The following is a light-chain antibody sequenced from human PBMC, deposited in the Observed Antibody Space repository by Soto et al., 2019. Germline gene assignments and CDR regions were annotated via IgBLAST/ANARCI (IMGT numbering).Light chain of an antibody. V-gene: IGKV3-15*01. CDR1: QYVGTR. Sequence: EIVLTQSPATLSSSPGETATLSCRASQYVGTRLAWYQHKPGQAPRLLIYDTSTRAPGISARFSGSGSGTEFTLTISSLQSEDFAVYYCQEYIQWPPGMFGPGTTVDIK. J-gene: IGKJ1*01. CDR2: DTS. CDR3: QEYIQWPPGM.